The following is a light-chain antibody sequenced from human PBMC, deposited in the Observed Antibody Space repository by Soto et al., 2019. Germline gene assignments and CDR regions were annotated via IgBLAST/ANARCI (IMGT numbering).Light chain of an antibody. Sequence: QSVLTQPASVSGSPGQSIAISCIGTSSEVGAYNYVSWYQQHPGKAPKLVIYDVNNRPSGVSNRFSGSKSGNTASLTISGLQAEDEADYYCGSYTTSGSVVFGGGTKVTVL. CDR1: SSEVGAYNY. J-gene: IGLJ2*01. CDR3: GSYTTSGSVV. V-gene: IGLV2-14*03. CDR2: DVN.